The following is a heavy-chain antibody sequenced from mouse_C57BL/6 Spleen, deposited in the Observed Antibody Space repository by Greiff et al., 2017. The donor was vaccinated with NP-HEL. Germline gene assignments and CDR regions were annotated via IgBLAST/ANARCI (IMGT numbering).Heavy chain of an antibody. CDR3: SRGITTVAVPDVFDY. D-gene: IGHD1-1*01. J-gene: IGHJ2*01. V-gene: IGHV1-61*01. CDR2: IYPSDSET. CDR1: GYTFTSYW. Sequence: QVQLQQPGAELVRPGSSVKLSCKASGYTFTSYWMDWVKQRPGQGLEWIGNIYPSDSETHYNQKFKDKATLTVDKSSSTAYMQLSSLTSEDSAVYYCSRGITTVAVPDVFDYWGQGTTLTVSS.